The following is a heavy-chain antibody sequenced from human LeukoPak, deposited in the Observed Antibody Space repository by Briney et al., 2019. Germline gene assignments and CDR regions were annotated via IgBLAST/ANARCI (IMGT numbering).Heavy chain of an antibody. Sequence: PGGSLRLSCAASGFTFSSYSMNWVRQAPGKGLEWVSSISSSSSYIYYADSVKGRFTISRDNAKNSLYLQMNSLRAEDTAVYYCARDGPAIAAAGIPTIYDAFDIWGQGTMVTVSS. CDR2: ISSSSSYI. D-gene: IGHD6-13*01. J-gene: IGHJ3*02. V-gene: IGHV3-21*04. CDR1: GFTFSSYS. CDR3: ARDGPAIAAAGIPTIYDAFDI.